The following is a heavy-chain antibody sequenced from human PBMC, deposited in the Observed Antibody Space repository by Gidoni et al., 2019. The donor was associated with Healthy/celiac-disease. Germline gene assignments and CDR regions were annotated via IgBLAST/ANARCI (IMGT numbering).Heavy chain of an antibody. CDR3: ARGRFGELLSFDY. Sequence: QVQLVQSGAEVTKPGSSVKVSCKASGGTFSSYTISWVRQAPGQGLEWMGRIIPILGIANYEQKFQGRVTITADKSTSTAYMELSSLRSEDTAVYYCARGRFGELLSFDYWGQGTLVTVSS. CDR1: GGTFSSYT. V-gene: IGHV1-69*02. D-gene: IGHD3-10*01. CDR2: IIPILGIA. J-gene: IGHJ4*02.